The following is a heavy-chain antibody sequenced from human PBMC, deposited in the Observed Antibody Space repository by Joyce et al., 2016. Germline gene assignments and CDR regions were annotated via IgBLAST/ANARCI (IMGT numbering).Heavy chain of an antibody. Sequence: EVQLVQSGGEVKKPGESLKISCKGVGYSFTSYWLGWVRQMPEKGPELMGIINPEDSETRYSPSFQVQVTISVDRSIKTAHLRWGSLRASDTAIYYCARSAVRGTLSPFFDYWGQGSLVTVSS. V-gene: IGHV5-51*01. J-gene: IGHJ4*02. D-gene: IGHD3-16*01. CDR1: GYSFTSYW. CDR3: ARSAVRGTLSPFFDY. CDR2: INPEDSET.